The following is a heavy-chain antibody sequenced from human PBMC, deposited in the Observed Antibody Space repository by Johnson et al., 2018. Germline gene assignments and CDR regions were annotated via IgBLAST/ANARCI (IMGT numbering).Heavy chain of an antibody. D-gene: IGHD3-9*01. Sequence: QVQLQESGPGLVKPSETLSLTCTVSGGSISSYYWSWIRQPPGKGLEWIGYIYYSGSTNYNPSLKSRVPIQVETSKNQFSLKLSSVTAADTAVYYCARGVGYYDILTGFFYYYYMDGWGKGTTVTVSS. CDR3: ARGVGYYDILTGFFYYYYMDG. CDR2: IYYSGST. J-gene: IGHJ6*03. V-gene: IGHV4-59*01. CDR1: GGSISSYY.